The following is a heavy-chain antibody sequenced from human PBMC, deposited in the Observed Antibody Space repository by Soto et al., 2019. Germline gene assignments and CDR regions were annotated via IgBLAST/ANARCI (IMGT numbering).Heavy chain of an antibody. CDR3: ARDGYYDSSGYVPHYYGGMDV. Sequence: LRLSCAASGFTVSGNYMSWVRQAPGKGLEWVSIIYTGGSTYYADSVKGRFTIPRDNSKNTLYLQMNSLRAEDTAVYYCARDGYYDSSGYVPHYYGGMDVWGQGTAVTVSS. D-gene: IGHD3-22*01. CDR2: IYTGGST. CDR1: GFTVSGNY. V-gene: IGHV3-53*01. J-gene: IGHJ6*02.